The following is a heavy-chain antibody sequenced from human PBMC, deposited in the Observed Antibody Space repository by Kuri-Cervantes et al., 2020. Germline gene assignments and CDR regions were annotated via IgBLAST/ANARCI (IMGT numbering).Heavy chain of an antibody. CDR3: ARESDWYFDL. V-gene: IGHV3-64*02. Sequence: GGSLRLSCAASGFTFSTYSMNWVRQAPGKGLEWVSAISSNGGSTYYADSVKGRFTISRDNSKNTLYLQMGSLRAEDMAVYYCARESDWYFDLWGRGTLVTVSS. J-gene: IGHJ2*01. CDR2: ISSNGGST. CDR1: GFTFSTYS.